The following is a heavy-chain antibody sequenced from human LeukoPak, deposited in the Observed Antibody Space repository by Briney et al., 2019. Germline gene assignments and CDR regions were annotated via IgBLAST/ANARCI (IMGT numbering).Heavy chain of an antibody. CDR3: AREAYYDSSGYYEVAFDI. Sequence: GGSLRLSCAASGFTFSTYSMNWVRQAPGKGLEWVSYISSSGSTIYYADSVKGRFTISRDNAKNSLYLQMNSLRAEDTAVYYCAREAYYDSSGYYEVAFDIWGQGTMVTVSS. CDR2: ISSSGSTI. J-gene: IGHJ3*02. D-gene: IGHD3-22*01. V-gene: IGHV3-48*04. CDR1: GFTFSTYS.